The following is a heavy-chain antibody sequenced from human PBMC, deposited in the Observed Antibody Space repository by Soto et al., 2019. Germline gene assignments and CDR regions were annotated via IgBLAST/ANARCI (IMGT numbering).Heavy chain of an antibody. J-gene: IGHJ6*02. CDR1: GLTFSSYE. D-gene: IGHD6-13*01. CDR2: ISSSGSTI. V-gene: IGHV3-48*03. CDR3: ARGTRYSSSWPYYYYGMDV. Sequence: GALRLSCAASGLTFSSYEMNWVRQAPGKGLEWVSYISSSGSTIYYADSVKGRFTISRDNAKNSLYLQMNSLRAEDTAVYYCARGTRYSSSWPYYYYGMDVWGQGTTVTVSS.